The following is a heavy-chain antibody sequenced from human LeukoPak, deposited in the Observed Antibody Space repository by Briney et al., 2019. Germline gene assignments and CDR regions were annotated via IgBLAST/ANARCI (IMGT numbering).Heavy chain of an antibody. CDR2: ISGSGGST. D-gene: IGHD6-19*01. CDR1: GFTFGSYA. CDR3: AKDMRSSGLNLYYYYGMDV. J-gene: IGHJ6*02. V-gene: IGHV3-23*01. Sequence: PGGSLRLSCAASGFTFGSYAMSWVRQAPGKGLEWVSAISGSGGSTYYADSVKGRFTISRDNSKNTLYLQMNSLRAEDTAVYYCAKDMRSSGLNLYYYYGMDVWGQGTTVTVSS.